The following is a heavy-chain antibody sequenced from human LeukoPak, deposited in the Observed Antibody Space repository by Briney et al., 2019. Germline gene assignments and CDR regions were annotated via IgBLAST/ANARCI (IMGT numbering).Heavy chain of an antibody. V-gene: IGHV3-23*01. J-gene: IGHJ4*02. Sequence: GGSLRLSCAASGFTFSIYDMSWVRQAPGKGLEWVSAISGSGGTTYYADSVKGRFTISRDNSKNTLYLQMSSVRAEDTAVYYCAKDRGPYCSGGSCASRDYWGQGTLVTVSS. D-gene: IGHD2-15*01. CDR1: GFTFSIYD. CDR2: ISGSGGTT. CDR3: AKDRGPYCSGGSCASRDY.